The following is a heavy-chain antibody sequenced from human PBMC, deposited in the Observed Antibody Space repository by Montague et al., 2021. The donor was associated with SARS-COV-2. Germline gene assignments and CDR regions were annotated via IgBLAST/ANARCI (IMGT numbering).Heavy chain of an antibody. Sequence: SLRLSCAASGFTFSAYTMNWVRQAPGKGLEWVSSIGGSSSFRDYTDSVKGRFTITRDNANNSLFLEMDSLRAEDTAVYYCARGRSGWHDRIDYWGQGSLVTVSS. CDR1: GFTFSAYT. J-gene: IGHJ4*02. CDR3: ARGRSGWHDRIDY. CDR2: IGGSSSFR. V-gene: IGHV3-21*01. D-gene: IGHD6-19*01.